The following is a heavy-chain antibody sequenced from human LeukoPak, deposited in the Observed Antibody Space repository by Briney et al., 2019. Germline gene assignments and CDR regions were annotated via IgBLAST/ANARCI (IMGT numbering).Heavy chain of an antibody. V-gene: IGHV3-21*01. CDR3: ARDGIAAAVPWWYFDL. CDR2: ISSSSSYI. Sequence: PGGSLRLSCAASGFTFSSYSMNWVRQAPGKGLEWVSSISSSSSYIYYADSVKGRFTISRDNAKNSLYLQMNSLRAEDTAVYYCARDGIAAAVPWWYFDLWGRGTLVTVSS. D-gene: IGHD6-13*01. CDR1: GFTFSSYS. J-gene: IGHJ2*01.